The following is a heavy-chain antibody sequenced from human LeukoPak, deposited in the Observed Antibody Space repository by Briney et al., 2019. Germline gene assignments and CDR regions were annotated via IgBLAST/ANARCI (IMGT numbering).Heavy chain of an antibody. D-gene: IGHD3/OR15-3a*01. CDR3: ARQTGSGLFILP. Sequence: PSETLSLTCTVSGGSISSYYWSWIRQPPGKGLEWIGYIYYSGSTNYNPSLKSRVTISVDTSKNQFSLKLSSVTAADTAVYYCARQTGSGLFILPGGQRTLVTVSS. CDR2: IYYSGST. CDR1: GGSISSYY. J-gene: IGHJ4*02. V-gene: IGHV4-59*01.